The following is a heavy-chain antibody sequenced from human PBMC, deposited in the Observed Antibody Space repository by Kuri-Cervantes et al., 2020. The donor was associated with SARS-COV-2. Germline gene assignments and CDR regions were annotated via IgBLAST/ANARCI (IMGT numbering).Heavy chain of an antibody. CDR3: ARARYSGSYLFDY. J-gene: IGHJ4*02. V-gene: IGHV1-2*02. D-gene: IGHD1-26*01. CDR1: GYAFTGNY. Sequence: ASVKVSCKASGYAFTGNYMHWVRQAPGQGLEWMGWINPNSGGTNYAQKFQGRVTMTRDTSISTAYMELSRLRSDDTAVYYCARARYSGSYLFDYWGQGTLVTVSS. CDR2: INPNSGGT.